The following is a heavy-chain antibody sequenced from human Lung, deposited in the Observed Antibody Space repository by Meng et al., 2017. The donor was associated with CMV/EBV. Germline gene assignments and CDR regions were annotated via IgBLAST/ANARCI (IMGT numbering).Heavy chain of an antibody. CDR2: INHSGST. CDR3: ARAFGGTIFGVVNYYYGMDV. V-gene: IGHV4-34*01. Sequence: GSLRLXXAVYGGSFSGYYWSWIRQPPGKGLEWIGEINHSGSTNYNPSLKSRVTISVDTSKNQFSLKLSSVTAADTAVYYCARAFGGTIFGVVNYYYGMDVWGKGTXVTVAS. CDR1: GGSFSGYY. J-gene: IGHJ6*04. D-gene: IGHD3-3*01.